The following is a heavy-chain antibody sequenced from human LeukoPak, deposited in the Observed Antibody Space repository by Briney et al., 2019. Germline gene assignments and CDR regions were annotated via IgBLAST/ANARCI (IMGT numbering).Heavy chain of an antibody. CDR2: ISYDGSNK. J-gene: IGHJ4*02. CDR3: ARGGVATRD. V-gene: IGHV3-30-3*01. CDR1: GFTFSSYA. D-gene: IGHD5-12*01. Sequence: PGGSLRLSCAASGFTFSSYAMHWVRQAPGKGLEWVAVISYDGSNKYYADSVKGRFTISRDNSKNTLYLQMNSLRAEDTAVYYCARGGVATRDWGQGTLVTVSS.